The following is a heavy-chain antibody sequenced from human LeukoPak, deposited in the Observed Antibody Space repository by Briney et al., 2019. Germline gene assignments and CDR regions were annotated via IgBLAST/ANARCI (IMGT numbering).Heavy chain of an antibody. CDR3: ARDPDSTTSDY. Sequence: GASVKVSRKASGYTFTSYGISWVRQAPGQGLEWMGWISAYNGNTNYARKLQGRVTMTTDTSTSTAYMELRSLRSDDTAVYYCARDPDSTTSDYWGQGTLVTVSS. D-gene: IGHD2/OR15-2a*01. J-gene: IGHJ4*02. CDR2: ISAYNGNT. V-gene: IGHV1-18*01. CDR1: GYTFTSYG.